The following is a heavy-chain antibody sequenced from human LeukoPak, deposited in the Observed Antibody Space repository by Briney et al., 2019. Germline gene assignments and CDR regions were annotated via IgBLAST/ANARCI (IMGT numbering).Heavy chain of an antibody. Sequence: SETLSLTCTVSGGSISSHYWSWIRQPPGKGLEWIGHIYYRGNSNYNPSLRSRVTMSVDTATSQVSLKLSSVTAADTAVYYCARFGVDYDMDVWGQGTTVTVS. CDR1: GGSISSHY. D-gene: IGHD3-16*01. V-gene: IGHV4-59*11. CDR2: IYYRGNS. CDR3: ARFGVDYDMDV. J-gene: IGHJ6*02.